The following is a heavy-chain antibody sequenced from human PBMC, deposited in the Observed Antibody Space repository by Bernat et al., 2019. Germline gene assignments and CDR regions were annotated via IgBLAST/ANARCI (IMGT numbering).Heavy chain of an antibody. Sequence: EVQLVESGGGLVKPGGSLRLSCAASGFTFSSYSMNWVRQAPGKGLEWVSSISSSSSYIYYADSVKGRFTISRDNAKNSLYLQMNSLRAEDTAVYYCARDLNPYTAANYYYYYGMDVWGQGTMVTVSS. CDR1: GFTFSSYS. D-gene: IGHD2-2*02. CDR3: ARDLNPYTAANYYYYYGMDV. CDR2: ISSSSSYI. V-gene: IGHV3-21*01. J-gene: IGHJ6*02.